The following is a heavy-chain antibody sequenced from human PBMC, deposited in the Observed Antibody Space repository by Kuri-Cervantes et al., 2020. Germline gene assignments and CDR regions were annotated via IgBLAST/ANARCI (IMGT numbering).Heavy chain of an antibody. Sequence: SQTLSRTCAVYGGSFSSHHWTWIRQPPGKKLELIGCISYSGSTNYSPSLKSRVTISVDTSKNQFSLKLNSVTAADTAVYPCVGAPNEYYLDSCGPGTLVTVSS. CDR1: GGSFSSHH. CDR2: ISYSGST. CDR3: VGAPNEYYLDS. V-gene: IGHV4-59*11. J-gene: IGHJ4*02. D-gene: IGHD2-8*01.